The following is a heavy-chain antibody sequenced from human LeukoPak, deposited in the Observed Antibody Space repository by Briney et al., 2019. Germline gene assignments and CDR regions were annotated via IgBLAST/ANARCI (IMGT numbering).Heavy chain of an antibody. CDR3: AKFTAPFGPSPFDY. J-gene: IGHJ4*02. CDR1: GFRFSNNA. V-gene: IGHV3-23*01. D-gene: IGHD2-21*02. CDR2: ISGSGGST. Sequence: TGGSLRLSCVASGFRFSNNAMSWVRQAPGKGLEWVSAISGSGGSTYYADSVKGRFTISRDNSKNTLYLQMNSLRAEDTAVYYCAKFTAPFGPSPFDYWGQGTLVTVSS.